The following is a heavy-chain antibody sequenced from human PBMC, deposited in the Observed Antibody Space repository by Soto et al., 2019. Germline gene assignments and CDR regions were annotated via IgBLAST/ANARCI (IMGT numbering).Heavy chain of an antibody. V-gene: IGHV4-59*01. CDR2: IHYNGNT. D-gene: IGHD2-2*03. J-gene: IGHJ4*02. CDR3: AREGNLGRWIQPLDS. Sequence: QVQLQVSGPGLVKPSETLSLTCTVSGDSISSYPWSWIRQPPGKGLEWIGNIHYNGNTKYSPSLKSRVTMSVDTSKNHFSLKLISVTTADTAVYFCAREGNLGRWIQPLDSWGQGTLVTVSS. CDR1: GDSISSYP.